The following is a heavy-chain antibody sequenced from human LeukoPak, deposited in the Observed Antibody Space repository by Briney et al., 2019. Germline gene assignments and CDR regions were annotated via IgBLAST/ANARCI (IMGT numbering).Heavy chain of an antibody. Sequence: ASVKVSCKASGFTFTSSAMHWVRQARGQRLEWIGWIVVCSGNTNYAQKFQERVTITRHMSIRTANMELSGLRSKATAGHYCAAFDFWSGYYRFDPSGQGSLVTVSS. CDR2: IVVCSGNT. D-gene: IGHD3-3*01. J-gene: IGHJ5*02. V-gene: IGHV1-58*02. CDR1: GFTFTSSA. CDR3: AAFDFWSGYYRFDP.